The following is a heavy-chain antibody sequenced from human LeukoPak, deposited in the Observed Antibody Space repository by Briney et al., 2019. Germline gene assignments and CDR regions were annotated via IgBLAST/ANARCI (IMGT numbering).Heavy chain of an antibody. CDR1: GFTFSDYY. CDR2: IKGIGPTT. V-gene: IGHV3-11*04. D-gene: IGHD3-16*01. J-gene: IGHJ6*03. CDR3: ARAGELRYMDV. Sequence: GGSLRLSCAASGFTFSDYYMSWIRQAPGKGLEWVSTIKGIGPTTYYADSLKGRFTISRDNAKNSLFLQMSSLRADDTAIYYCARAGELRYMDVWGKG.